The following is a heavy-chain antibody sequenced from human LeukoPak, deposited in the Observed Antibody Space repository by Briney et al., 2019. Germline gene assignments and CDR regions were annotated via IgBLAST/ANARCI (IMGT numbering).Heavy chain of an antibody. Sequence: GGSLRHSCAASGFSFSNAWMSWVRQAPGKGLEWVGRIKRKGDDGTIDYAAPVKGRLTISRDDSRNTLYLQMNSLKSEDTAVYYCTAGTGRSDFDCWGQGTLVTVSS. CDR3: TAGTGRSDFDC. CDR1: GFSFSNAW. V-gene: IGHV3-15*01. J-gene: IGHJ4*02. D-gene: IGHD3/OR15-3a*01. CDR2: IKRKGDDGTI.